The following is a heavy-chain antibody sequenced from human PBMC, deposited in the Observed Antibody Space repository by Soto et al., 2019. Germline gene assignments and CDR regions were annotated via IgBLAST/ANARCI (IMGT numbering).Heavy chain of an antibody. CDR3: ARDYPWSGYYFNWFDP. Sequence: GASVKVSCKASGGTFSSYAISWVRQAPGQGLEWMGGIIPIFGTANYAQKFQGRVTITADESTSTAYMELSSLRSEDTAVYYCARDYPWSGYYFNWFDPWGQGTLVTVSS. CDR2: IIPIFGTA. CDR1: GGTFSSYA. D-gene: IGHD3-3*01. J-gene: IGHJ5*02. V-gene: IGHV1-69*13.